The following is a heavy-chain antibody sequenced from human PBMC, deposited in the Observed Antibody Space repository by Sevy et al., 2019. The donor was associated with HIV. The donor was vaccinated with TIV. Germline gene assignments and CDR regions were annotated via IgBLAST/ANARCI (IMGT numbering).Heavy chain of an antibody. Sequence: GGSLRLSCAVSGFTFSTYAMLWVRQAPGKGLECVAIVSSDGSEINYADSVKGRFTISIDNSRNTLYLQMNSLRTEDTALYYCARDQLGSIDYWGQGTLVTVSS. J-gene: IGHJ4*02. CDR2: VSSDGSEI. CDR1: GFTFSTYA. CDR3: ARDQLGSIDY. D-gene: IGHD7-27*01. V-gene: IGHV3-30-3*01.